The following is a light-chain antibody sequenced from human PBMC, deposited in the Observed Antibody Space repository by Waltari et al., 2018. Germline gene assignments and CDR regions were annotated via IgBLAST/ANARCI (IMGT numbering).Light chain of an antibody. J-gene: IGKJ1*01. V-gene: IGKV3-15*01. CDR3: QQYSSWPPAT. Sequence: EIVMTQSPATLSVSPGERATLSCRASQSVGGKLAWYRQNPGQAPGLIMYDVSIRATGTPARFSGSGSGTEFTLTISSLQSEDFAVYYCQQYSSWPPATFGQGTKVEIK. CDR1: QSVGGK. CDR2: DVS.